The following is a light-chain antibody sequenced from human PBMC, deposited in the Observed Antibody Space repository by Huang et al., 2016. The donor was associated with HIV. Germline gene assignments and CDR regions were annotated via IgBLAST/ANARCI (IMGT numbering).Light chain of an antibody. V-gene: IGKV3-11*01. J-gene: IGKJ2*01. CDR2: DTS. CDR3: QQRSAWLYT. Sequence: EIVLTQSPATLSSSPGERATLSCRASQSVSSYLAWYQQKPGQAPRLLIYDTSHRATSIPARFSGSGSGTEFTLTISSLEPEDFAVYYCQQRSAWLYTFGQGTKVEIK. CDR1: QSVSSY.